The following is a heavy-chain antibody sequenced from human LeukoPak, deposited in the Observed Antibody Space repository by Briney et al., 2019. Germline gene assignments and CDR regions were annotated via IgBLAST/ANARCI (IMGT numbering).Heavy chain of an antibody. CDR3: VGHDY. CDR1: GFTLSSNYW. J-gene: IGHJ4*02. Sequence: GGSLRLSCGASGFTLSSNYWMNWVRQAPGKGLEWVANIKQDGSEKYYVDSVKGRFTISRNNAKNSLDLQMNSLRAEDTAVYYCVGHDYWGQGILVTVSS. V-gene: IGHV3-7*01. CDR2: IKQDGSEK.